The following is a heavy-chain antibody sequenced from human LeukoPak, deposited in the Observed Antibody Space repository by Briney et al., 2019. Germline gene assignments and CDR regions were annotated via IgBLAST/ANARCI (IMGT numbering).Heavy chain of an antibody. CDR1: GFTFSSYG. CDR2: ISYDGSNK. D-gene: IGHD3-10*01. J-gene: IGHJ4*02. CDR3: AKGEYYYGSGSYYY. V-gene: IGHV3-30*18. Sequence: GGSLRLSCAASGFTFSSYGMHWVRQAPGKGLEWVAVISYDGSNKYYADSVKGRFTISRDNSKNTLYLQMNSLRAEDMAVYYCAKGEYYYGSGSYYYWGQGTLVTVSS.